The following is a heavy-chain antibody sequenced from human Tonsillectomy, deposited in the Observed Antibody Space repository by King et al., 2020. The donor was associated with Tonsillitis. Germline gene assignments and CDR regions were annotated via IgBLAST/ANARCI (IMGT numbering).Heavy chain of an antibody. V-gene: IGHV1-46*01. Sequence: QLVQSGAEVKKPGASVEVSCKASVYTFTSFYLHWVRQAPGQGLEWMGIINPSGGNTTYAQKFQGRVTMTRDTSTSTIYMELSSLRSEDTAVYYCAREYPSTTGTIGAFDIWGQGTMVTVSS. J-gene: IGHJ3*02. CDR2: INPSGGNT. CDR1: VYTFTSFY. D-gene: IGHD1-1*01. CDR3: AREYPSTTGTIGAFDI.